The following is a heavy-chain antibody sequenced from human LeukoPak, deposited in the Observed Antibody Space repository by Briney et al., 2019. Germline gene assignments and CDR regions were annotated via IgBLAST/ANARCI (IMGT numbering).Heavy chain of an antibody. CDR1: GYTFTGYY. CDR2: INPNSGGT. Sequence: APVKVSCKASGYTFTGYYMHWVRQAPGQGLEWMGWINPNSGGTNYAQKFQGRVTMTRDTSISTAYMELSRLRSDDTAVYYCARVCSSTSCPFDPWGQGTLVTVSS. CDR3: ARVCSSTSCPFDP. D-gene: IGHD2-2*01. V-gene: IGHV1-2*02. J-gene: IGHJ5*02.